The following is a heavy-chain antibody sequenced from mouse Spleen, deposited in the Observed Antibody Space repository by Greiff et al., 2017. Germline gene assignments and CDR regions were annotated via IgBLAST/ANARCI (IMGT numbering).Heavy chain of an antibody. CDR1: GFTFSSYA. CDR2: ISSGGGNT. Sequence: EVKLMESGGGLVKLGGSLKLSCAASGFTFSSYAMSWVRQTPEKRLEWVATISSGGGNTYYPDSVKGRFTISRDNAKNTLYLQMSSLKSEDTAMYYCARHDGPPFGYWGQGTTLTVSS. V-gene: IGHV5-9*04. J-gene: IGHJ2*01. CDR3: ARHDGPPFGY. D-gene: IGHD2-3*01.